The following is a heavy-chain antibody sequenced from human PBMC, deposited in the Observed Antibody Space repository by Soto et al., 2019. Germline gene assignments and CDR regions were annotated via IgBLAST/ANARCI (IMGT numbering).Heavy chain of an antibody. CDR3: ETYVGVGNASVV. D-gene: IGHD2-21*01. CDR1: GGTFSGSV. J-gene: IGHJ6*02. Sequence: QMQVVQSGAEVKKPGSSGKVSCKLSGGTFSGSVISWVRQAPGQGLEWMGGIMPILGTTSYAQRFQGRLTIAADESTTTVTMELSSLTSEDTAMYYCETYVGVGNASVVWGQGTMVTVSS. CDR2: IMPILGTT. V-gene: IGHV1-69*01.